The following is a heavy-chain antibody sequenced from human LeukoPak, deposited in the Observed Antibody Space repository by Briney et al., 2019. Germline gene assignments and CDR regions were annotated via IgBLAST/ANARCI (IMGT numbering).Heavy chain of an antibody. D-gene: IGHD5-24*01. J-gene: IGHJ4*02. CDR2: ISSNGNGT. CDR1: GFTFSNYA. CDR3: ARGRDGNNRVGEN. Sequence: GGSLRLSCAVSGFTFSNYAMHWVRQAPGKGLEYVSAISSNGNGTYYANSVKGRFTISRDNSKNTLYLQMGSLRADDMAVYYCARGRDGNNRVGENWGQGTLVTVSS. V-gene: IGHV3-64*01.